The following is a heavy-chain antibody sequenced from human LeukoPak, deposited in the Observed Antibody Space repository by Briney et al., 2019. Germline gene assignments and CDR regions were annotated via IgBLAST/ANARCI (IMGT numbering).Heavy chain of an antibody. Sequence: GGSLRLSCAASGFTFSSYWMSRVRQAPGKGLEWVANIKQDGSEKYYVDSVKGRLTISRDNAKNSLYLQMNSLRAEDTAVYYCARDDCSSISCYHNWFDPWGQGTLVTVSS. D-gene: IGHD2-2*01. CDR2: IKQDGSEK. V-gene: IGHV3-7*01. CDR3: ARDDCSSISCYHNWFDP. CDR1: GFTFSSYW. J-gene: IGHJ5*02.